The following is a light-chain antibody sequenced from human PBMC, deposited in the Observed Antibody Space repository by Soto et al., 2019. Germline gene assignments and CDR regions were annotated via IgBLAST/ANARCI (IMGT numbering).Light chain of an antibody. Sequence: QSVLTQPPSVSGAPGQRVTISCTGSSSNIGAGYDVHWYQQLPGTAPKLLIYGNSNRPSGVPDRFSGSKSGTSASLAITGLQAEDEADYYCQSYDSSLSGSKVFGGGTKRTV. V-gene: IGLV1-40*01. CDR1: SSNIGAGYD. J-gene: IGLJ3*02. CDR2: GNS. CDR3: QSYDSSLSGSKV.